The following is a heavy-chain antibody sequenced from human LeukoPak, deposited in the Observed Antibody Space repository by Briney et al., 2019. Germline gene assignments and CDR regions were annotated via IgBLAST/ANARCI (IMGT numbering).Heavy chain of an antibody. CDR3: ARTKVTGPYYYYYYMDV. J-gene: IGHJ6*03. CDR1: GGTFSSYA. CDR2: IIPIFGTA. Sequence: SVKVSCKASGGTFSSYAISWVRQAPGQGLEWMGGIIPIFGTANYAQKFQGRVTITTDESTSTAYMELSSLRSEDTAVYYCARTKVTGPYYYYYYMDVWGKGTTATVSS. D-gene: IGHD4-17*01. V-gene: IGHV1-69*05.